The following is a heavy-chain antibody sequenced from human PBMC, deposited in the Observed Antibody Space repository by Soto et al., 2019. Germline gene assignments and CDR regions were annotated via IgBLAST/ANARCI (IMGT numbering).Heavy chain of an antibody. CDR1: GFTFSSYA. V-gene: IGHV3-23*01. CDR3: ARRVEDGGSYSYHNWYFDL. CDR2: ISGSGGST. D-gene: IGHD1-26*01. J-gene: IGHJ2*01. Sequence: EVQLLESGGGLVQPGGSLRLSCAASGFTFSSYAMSWVRQAPGKGLEWVSAISGSGGSTYYADSVKGRFTISRDNSKNTLYLQMNSLRAEDTAVYYCARRVEDGGSYSYHNWYFDLWGRGTLVTVSS.